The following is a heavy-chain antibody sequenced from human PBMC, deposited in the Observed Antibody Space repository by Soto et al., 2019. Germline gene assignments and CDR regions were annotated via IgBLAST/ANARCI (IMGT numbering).Heavy chain of an antibody. V-gene: IGHV3-7*01. Sequence: GGSLRLSCAASGFTFSSCAMSWVRQAPGKGLEWVANIKQDGSEKYYVDSVKGRFTISRDNAKNSLYLQMNSLRAEDTAVYYCARVGGNYYDSSGYHDAFDIWGQGTMVTVSS. J-gene: IGHJ3*02. CDR3: ARVGGNYYDSSGYHDAFDI. D-gene: IGHD3-22*01. CDR1: GFTFSSCA. CDR2: IKQDGSEK.